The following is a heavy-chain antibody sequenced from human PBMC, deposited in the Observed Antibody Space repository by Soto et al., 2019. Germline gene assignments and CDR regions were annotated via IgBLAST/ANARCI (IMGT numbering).Heavy chain of an antibody. J-gene: IGHJ3*02. CDR2: INPNSGGT. CDR3: AGGMSYFGAFDI. CDR1: GYTFTGYY. Sequence: ASVKVSCKASGYTFTGYYMHWVRQAPGQGLEWMGWINPNSGGTNYAQKFQGRVTMTRDTSTSTVYMELSSLRSEDTAVYYCAGGMSYFGAFDIWGQGTMVTVSS. V-gene: IGHV1-2*02. D-gene: IGHD1-26*01.